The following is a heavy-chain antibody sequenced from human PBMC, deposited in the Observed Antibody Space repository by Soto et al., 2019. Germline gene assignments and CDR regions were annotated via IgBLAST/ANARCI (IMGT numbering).Heavy chain of an antibody. CDR1: GFTFSDYY. J-gene: IGHJ4*02. V-gene: IGHV3-11*06. Sequence: QVQLVESGGGLVKPGGSLRLSCAASGFTFSDYYMSWIRQAPGKGLEWISYISSSSSYTNYADSVKGRFTISRDNAKNSLYLQMNSLRAEDTAVYYCARMNRITIFGVVTSYFDYWGQGTLVTVSS. CDR3: ARMNRITIFGVVTSYFDY. CDR2: ISSSSSYT. D-gene: IGHD3-3*01.